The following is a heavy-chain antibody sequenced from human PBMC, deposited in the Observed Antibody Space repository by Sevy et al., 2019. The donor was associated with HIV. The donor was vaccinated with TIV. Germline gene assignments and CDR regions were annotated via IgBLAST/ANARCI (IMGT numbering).Heavy chain of an antibody. CDR3: AKGSSGWPYYFDY. CDR1: GFRFSSIA. CDR2: IGSGGESS. J-gene: IGHJ4*02. V-gene: IGHV3-23*01. Sequence: GGSLRLSCAASGFRFSSIAMSWVRHVPGEGLEWVSAIGSGGESSYYADSVKGRFTISRDNSKNMVYLQMNSLRAEDAVVYYCAKGSSGWPYYFDYWGQGILVTVSS. D-gene: IGHD6-19*01.